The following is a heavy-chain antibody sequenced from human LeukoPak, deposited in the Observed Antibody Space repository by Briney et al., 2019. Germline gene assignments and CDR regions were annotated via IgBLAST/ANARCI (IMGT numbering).Heavy chain of an antibody. CDR3: ARHTYGDGFDY. CDR1: GGSISSYY. J-gene: IGHJ4*02. D-gene: IGHD4-17*01. CDR2: IYYSGST. V-gene: IGHV4-59*01. Sequence: SETLSLTCTVSGGSISSYYCSWIRQPPGKGLEWIGYIYYSGSTNYNPSLKSRVTISVDTSKNQFSLKLSSVTAADTAVYYCARHTYGDGFDYWGQGTLVTVSS.